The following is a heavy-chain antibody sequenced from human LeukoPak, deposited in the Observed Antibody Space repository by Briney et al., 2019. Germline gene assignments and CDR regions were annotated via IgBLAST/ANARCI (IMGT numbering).Heavy chain of an antibody. D-gene: IGHD2-2*02. CDR1: GGSISSGDYY. J-gene: IGHJ5*02. CDR2: IYYSGST. CDR3: ARLVVPAAIPGDWFDP. V-gene: IGHV4-30-4*08. Sequence: SQTLSLTCTVSGGSISSGDYYWSWIRQPPGKGLEWIRYIYYSGSTYYNPSLKSRVTISVDTSKNQFSLKLSSVTAADTAVYYCARLVVPAAIPGDWFDPWGQGTLVTVSS.